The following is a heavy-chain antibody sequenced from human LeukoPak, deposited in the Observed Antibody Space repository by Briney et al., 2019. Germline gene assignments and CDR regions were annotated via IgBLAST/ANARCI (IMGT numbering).Heavy chain of an antibody. Sequence: ASVKVSCKASGYTFTIFGISWVRQAPGQGLEWMGWISTYNDNTNYAQKFQGRVTMTTDTSTSTVYMELRSLRSDDTAVYYCAREVVGSGSYYKDYWGQGTLVTVSS. CDR1: GYTFTIFG. J-gene: IGHJ4*02. CDR3: AREVVGSGSYYKDY. CDR2: ISTYNDNT. D-gene: IGHD3-10*01. V-gene: IGHV1-18*01.